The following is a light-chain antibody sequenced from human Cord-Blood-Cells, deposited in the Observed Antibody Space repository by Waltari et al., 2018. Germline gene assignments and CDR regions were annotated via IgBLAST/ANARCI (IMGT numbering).Light chain of an antibody. Sequence: QPALTQPASVSGSPGQSITISCTGTCSDVGGYNFASWYQQHPGKAPNLMIYDVSKRPSGVSNRFSGSKSGNTASLTISGLQAEDEADYYCSSYTSSSTYVFGTGTKVTVL. J-gene: IGLJ1*01. CDR2: DVS. V-gene: IGLV2-14*01. CDR3: SSYTSSSTYV. CDR1: CSDVGGYNF.